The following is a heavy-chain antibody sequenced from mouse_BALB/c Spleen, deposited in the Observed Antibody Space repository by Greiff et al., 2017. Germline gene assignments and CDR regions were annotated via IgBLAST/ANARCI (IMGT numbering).Heavy chain of an antibody. D-gene: IGHD2-10*02. CDR3: ARWSGWYGNCHYAMDY. CDR1: GYTFTDYN. Sequence: VQLQQSGPELVKPGASVKISCKASGYTFTDYNMHWVKQSHGKSLEWIGYIYPYNGGTGYNQKFKSKATLTVDNSSSTAYMELRSLTSEDSAVYYCARWSGWYGNCHYAMDYWGQGTSVTVSS. J-gene: IGHJ4*01. CDR2: IYPYNGGT. V-gene: IGHV1S29*02.